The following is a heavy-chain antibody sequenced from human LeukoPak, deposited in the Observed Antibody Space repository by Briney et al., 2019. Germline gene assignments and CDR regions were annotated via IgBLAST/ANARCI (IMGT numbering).Heavy chain of an antibody. CDR3: AKDVLWFGEDSGHYFDY. CDR2: ISGSGGST. J-gene: IGHJ4*02. Sequence: PGGSLRLSCAASGFTFSSYAMSWVRQAPGKGLEWVSAISGSGGSTYYADSVKGRFTISRDSSKNTLYLQMSSLRAEDTAVYYCAKDVLWFGEDSGHYFDYWGQGTLVTVSS. V-gene: IGHV3-23*01. D-gene: IGHD3-10*01. CDR1: GFTFSSYA.